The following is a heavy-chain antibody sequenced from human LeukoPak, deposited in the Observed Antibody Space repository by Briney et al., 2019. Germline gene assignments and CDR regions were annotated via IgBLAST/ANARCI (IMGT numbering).Heavy chain of an antibody. CDR1: GFTFSSYS. CDR2: ISSSSTYI. Sequence: GGSLRLSCAASGFTFSSYSMNWVRQAPGKGLEWVSFISSSSTYIYYADSLKGRFTISRDNAKNSLYLQMNSLRAEDTAVYYCVRVRYDGSGYYSIYDYWGQGTLVTVAS. D-gene: IGHD3-22*01. V-gene: IGHV3-21*01. CDR3: VRVRYDGSGYYSIYDY. J-gene: IGHJ4*02.